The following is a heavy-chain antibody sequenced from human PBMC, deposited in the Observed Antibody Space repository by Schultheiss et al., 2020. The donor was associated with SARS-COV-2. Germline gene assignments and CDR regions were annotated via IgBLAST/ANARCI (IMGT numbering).Heavy chain of an antibody. CDR3: ARTWTQLVGPAY. V-gene: IGHV3-7*03. D-gene: IGHD6-6*01. J-gene: IGHJ4*02. CDR1: GFTLGSYY. Sequence: SCAASGFTLGSYYMTWVRQAPGKGLEWVANINQDGSEKYYVDYVKGRFTISRDNAKNSLYLQMNSLRAEDTAVYYCARTWTQLVGPAYWGQGTRVTVSS. CDR2: INQDGSEK.